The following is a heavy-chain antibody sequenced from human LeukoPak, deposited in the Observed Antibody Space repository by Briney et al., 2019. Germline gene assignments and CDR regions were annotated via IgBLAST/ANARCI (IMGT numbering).Heavy chain of an antibody. J-gene: IGHJ4*02. CDR2: IYYSGST. CDR3: ARLSRGAAAGFDY. D-gene: IGHD6-13*01. V-gene: IGHV4-59*08. Sequence: SETLSLTYTVSGGSISSYYCSWIRQPPGKGLEWIGYIYYSGSTNYNPSLKSRVTISVDTSKIQFSLKLTSVTAADTAVYYCARLSRGAAAGFDYWGQGTLVTVSS. CDR1: GGSISSYY.